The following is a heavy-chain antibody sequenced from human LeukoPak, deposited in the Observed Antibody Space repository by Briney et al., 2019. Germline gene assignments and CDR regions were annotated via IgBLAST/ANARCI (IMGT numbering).Heavy chain of an antibody. CDR3: AKAGVISGWDY. V-gene: IGHV3-23*01. J-gene: IGHJ4*02. CDR1: GFTLSNYP. CDR2: IGEEKSGSWT. Sequence: GGSLRLSCAASGFTLSNYPMGWVRQAPVKGLEWLSAIGEEKSGSWTKSADSVKGRFTISRDNSENTLYLQMDSLTVEHTAVYYCAKAGVISGWDYWGQGTLVTVSS. D-gene: IGHD3-3*02.